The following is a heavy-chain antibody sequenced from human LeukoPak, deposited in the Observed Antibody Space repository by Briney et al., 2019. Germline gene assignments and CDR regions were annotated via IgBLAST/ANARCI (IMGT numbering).Heavy chain of an antibody. J-gene: IGHJ4*02. Sequence: ASVKVSCKASGYTFTSYDINWVRQATVQGLEWMGWMNPNSGNTGYTQKFQGRVTFTRNTSISTAHMELSSLRFDDTAVYYCARWMATISNFDYWGQGTLVTVSS. V-gene: IGHV1-8*01. D-gene: IGHD5-12*01. CDR3: ARWMATISNFDY. CDR2: MNPNSGNT. CDR1: GYTFTSYD.